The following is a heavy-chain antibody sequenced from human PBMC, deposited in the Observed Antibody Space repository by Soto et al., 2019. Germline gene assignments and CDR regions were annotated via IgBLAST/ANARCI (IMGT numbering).Heavy chain of an antibody. CDR3: AIHSGSFRNWFDP. D-gene: IGHD1-26*01. J-gene: IGHJ5*02. V-gene: IGHV5-10-1*03. CDR1: GYSISEYW. Sequence: EVQLVQSGAEEKEPGESLRISCKGVGYSISEYWISWVRQTPGKGLKWMGRIEPSDSNIDYNPSFEGHVTFSTDKSINTAYLQWKNLKASVTAIYYCAIHSGSFRNWFDPWGQGTLVTVSS. CDR2: IEPSDSNI.